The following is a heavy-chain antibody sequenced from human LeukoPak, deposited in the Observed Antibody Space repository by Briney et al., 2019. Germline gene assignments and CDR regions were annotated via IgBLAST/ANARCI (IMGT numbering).Heavy chain of an antibody. CDR1: GGSISSYY. J-gene: IGHJ3*02. CDR2: IYYSGST. D-gene: IGHD3-10*01. Sequence: SETLSLTCTVSGGSISSYYWSWLRQPPGKGLEWIGYIYYSGSTNYNPSLKSRVTISVDTSKNQFFLKLSSVTAADTAVYYCARASWSGAFDIWGQGTMVTVSS. CDR3: ARASWSGAFDI. V-gene: IGHV4-59*12.